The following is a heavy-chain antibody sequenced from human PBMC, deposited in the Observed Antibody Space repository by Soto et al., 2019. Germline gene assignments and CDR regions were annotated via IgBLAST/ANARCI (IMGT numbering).Heavy chain of an antibody. CDR3: ARSHSSSWHWFDP. CDR2: ISVNGNNI. D-gene: IGHD6-13*01. CDR1: GFTFGSYP. J-gene: IGHJ5*02. Sequence: QVQLVESGGGVVQPGRSLRLSCAASGFTFGSYPMHWVRQAPGKGPEWVAVISVNGNNIHYGDSVKGRFTISRDNSKNTLYLQMSSLRVEDTAVYYCARSHSSSWHWFDPWGQGTLVTVSS. V-gene: IGHV3-30-3*01.